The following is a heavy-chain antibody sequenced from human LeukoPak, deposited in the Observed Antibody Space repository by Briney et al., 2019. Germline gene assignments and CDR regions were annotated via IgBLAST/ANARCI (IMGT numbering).Heavy chain of an antibody. CDR2: ISAFNGNT. CDR1: GYTFTSYV. CDR3: ARGATAGRFSLRPTGAYYMDV. Sequence: ASVKVSCKASGYTFTSYVISWVRQAPGQGLEWMGWISAFNGNTNHAQKFQGRVTMTTDTSASTAYMELRSLRSDDTAVYYCARGATAGRFSLRPTGAYYMDVWGKGTTVTVSS. V-gene: IGHV1-18*01. D-gene: IGHD6-13*01. J-gene: IGHJ6*03.